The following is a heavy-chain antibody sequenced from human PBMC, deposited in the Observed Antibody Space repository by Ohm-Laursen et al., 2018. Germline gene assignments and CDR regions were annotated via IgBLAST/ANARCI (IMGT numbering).Heavy chain of an antibody. CDR1: GFTFSSYA. Sequence: SLRLSCSASGFTFSSYAMTWVRQAPGKGPEWVSVISGSDGSTYYVDSVKGRFTISRDNSKNTLYLQMNSLRAEDTAVYYCAKCFGSSWVYFDYWGQGTLVTVSS. J-gene: IGHJ4*02. D-gene: IGHD6-6*01. CDR2: ISGSDGST. CDR3: AKCFGSSWVYFDY. V-gene: IGHV3-23*01.